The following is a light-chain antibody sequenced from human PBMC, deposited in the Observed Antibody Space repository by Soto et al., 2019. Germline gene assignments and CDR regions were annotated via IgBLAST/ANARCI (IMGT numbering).Light chain of an antibody. V-gene: IGLV2-14*01. J-gene: IGLJ1*01. CDR3: SSYTRSSTLYV. CDR1: SSDVGSYTY. Sequence: QSALTQPASVSGSPRQSITISCTGASSDVGSYTYVSWYQQHPGKAPKLMIYEVNNRPSGVSNRFSGSKSGNTASLTISGLQAEHEADYYCSSYTRSSTLYVFGTGTKVTVL. CDR2: EVN.